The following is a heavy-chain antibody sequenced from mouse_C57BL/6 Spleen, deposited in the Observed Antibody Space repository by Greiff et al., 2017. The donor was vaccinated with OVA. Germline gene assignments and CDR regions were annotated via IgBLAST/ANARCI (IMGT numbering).Heavy chain of an antibody. CDR1: GYTFTSYW. Sequence: VQLQQPGAELVKPGASVKMSCKASGYTFTSYWITWVKQRPGQGLEWIGDTYPGSGSTNYNEKFKSKATLTVDTSSSTAYMQLSSLTSEDSAVYYCARYTTVVARYFDVWGTGTTVTVSS. J-gene: IGHJ1*03. D-gene: IGHD1-1*01. V-gene: IGHV1-55*01. CDR3: ARYTTVVARYFDV. CDR2: TYPGSGST.